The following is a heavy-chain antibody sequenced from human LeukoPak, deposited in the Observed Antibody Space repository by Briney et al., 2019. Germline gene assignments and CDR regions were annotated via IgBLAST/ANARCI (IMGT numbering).Heavy chain of an antibody. CDR1: GFAFSTYE. Sequence: PGGSLRLSYAASGFAFSTYEMSWVRQGPGKGLEWIADITISGQTKNYADSVKGRFTISRDNAMSSLYLQMNSLRVEDTGVFYCARGDPHADLWGQGTLVTVSS. CDR3: ARGDPHADL. V-gene: IGHV3-48*03. CDR2: ITISGQTK. J-gene: IGHJ5*02.